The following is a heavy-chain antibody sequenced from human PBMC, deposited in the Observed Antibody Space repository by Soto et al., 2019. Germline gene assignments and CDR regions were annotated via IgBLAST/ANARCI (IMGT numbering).Heavy chain of an antibody. CDR2: IYSGGST. V-gene: IGHV3-66*01. CDR1: GVTVSSNY. CDR3: AKGGPYYYDSSGYH. Sequence: GGSLRLSCAASGVTVSSNYMSWVRQAPGKGLEWVSVIYSGGSTYYADSVKGRFTISRDNSKNTLYLQMSSLRAEDTAVYYCAKGGPYYYDSSGYHWGQGTLVTVSS. J-gene: IGHJ5*02. D-gene: IGHD3-22*01.